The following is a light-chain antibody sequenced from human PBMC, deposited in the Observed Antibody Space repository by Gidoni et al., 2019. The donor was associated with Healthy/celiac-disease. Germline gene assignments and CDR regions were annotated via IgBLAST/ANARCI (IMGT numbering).Light chain of an antibody. J-gene: IGKJ5*01. CDR1: QGISSY. CDR3: QQLNSYLSIT. V-gene: IGKV1-9*01. CDR2: AAS. Sequence: IQLTQSPSSLSASVGDSVTITCRASQGISSYLAWYQQKPGKAPKLLIYAASTLQSGVPSRFSGSGSGTDFTLTISSLQPEDFATYYCQQLNSYLSITFGQGTRLEIK.